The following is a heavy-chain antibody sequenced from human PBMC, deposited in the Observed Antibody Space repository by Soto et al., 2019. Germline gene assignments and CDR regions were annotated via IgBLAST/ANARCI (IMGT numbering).Heavy chain of an antibody. V-gene: IGHV3-11*01. D-gene: IGHD2-2*01. J-gene: IGHJ4*02. CDR3: ARQAGCSSTSCRYFAY. Sequence: GGSLRLSCVASGFTFSDYSMSWIRQAPGKGLEWLAFIDSRGRTLSYADSVRGRFTISRDNAENSVYLQMDSLKASDTAMYYCARQAGCSSTSCRYFAYWGQGTLVTVSS. CDR1: GFTFSDYS. CDR2: IDSRGRTL.